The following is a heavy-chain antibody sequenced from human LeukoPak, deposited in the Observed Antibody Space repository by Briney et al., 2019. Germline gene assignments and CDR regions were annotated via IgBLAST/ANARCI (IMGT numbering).Heavy chain of an antibody. V-gene: IGHV4-31*03. CDR2: IYYSGST. Sequence: SETLSLTCTVSGDSISSGGYYWSWIRQHPGKGLEWIGYIYYSGSTYYNPSLKSRVTISVDTSKNQFSLKLSSVTAADTAVYYCARATNYYDSSGPIWGQGTMVTVSS. CDR3: ARATNYYDSSGPI. J-gene: IGHJ3*02. CDR1: GDSISSGGYY. D-gene: IGHD3-22*01.